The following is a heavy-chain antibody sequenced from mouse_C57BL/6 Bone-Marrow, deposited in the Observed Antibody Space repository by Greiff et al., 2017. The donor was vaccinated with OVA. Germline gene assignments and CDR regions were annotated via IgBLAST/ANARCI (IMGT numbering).Heavy chain of an antibody. CDR3: ARYGSS. J-gene: IGHJ2*01. Sequence: EVKLMESGGGLVKPGGSLKLSCAASGFTFSDYGMHWVRQAPEKGLEWVAYISSGSSTIYYADTVKGRFTISRDNAKNTLFLQLTSLRSEDTAMYYCARYGSSRGQGTTLTVSS. V-gene: IGHV5-17*01. CDR1: GFTFSDYG. D-gene: IGHD1-1*01. CDR2: ISSGSSTI.